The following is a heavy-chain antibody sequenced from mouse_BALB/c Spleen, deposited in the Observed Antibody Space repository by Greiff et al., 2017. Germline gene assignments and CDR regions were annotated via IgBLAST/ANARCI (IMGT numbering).Heavy chain of an antibody. Sequence: EVQLKESGPGLVKPSQSLSLTCTVTGYSITSDYAWNWIRQFPGNKLEWMGYISYSGSTSYNPSLKSRISITRDTSKNQFFLQLNSVTTEDTATYYCAYGNYALDYWGQGTTLTVSS. J-gene: IGHJ2*01. CDR2: ISYSGST. D-gene: IGHD2-1*01. V-gene: IGHV3-2*02. CDR3: AYGNYALDY. CDR1: GYSITSDYA.